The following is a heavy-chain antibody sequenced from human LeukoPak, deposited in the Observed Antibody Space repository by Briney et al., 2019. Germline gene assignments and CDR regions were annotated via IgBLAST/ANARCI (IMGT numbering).Heavy chain of an antibody. D-gene: IGHD2-15*01. J-gene: IGHJ5*02. CDR3: AIGVVAATPSWFDP. CDR1: GGSISGGGYY. V-gene: IGHV4-31*03. CDR2: IYYSGST. Sequence: SETLSLTCTVSGGSISGGGYYWSWIRQHPGKGLEWIGYIYYSGSTYYNPSLKSRVTISVDTSKNQFSLKLSSVTAADTAVYYCAIGVVAATPSWFDPWGQGTLVTVSS.